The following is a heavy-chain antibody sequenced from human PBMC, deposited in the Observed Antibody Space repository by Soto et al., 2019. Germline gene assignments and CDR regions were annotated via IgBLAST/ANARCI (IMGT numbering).Heavy chain of an antibody. CDR3: ARWSIVGANRFDY. CDR1: GGSISSSNW. D-gene: IGHD1-26*01. Sequence: QVQLQESGPGLVKPSGTLSLTCAVSGGSISSSNWWSWVRQPPRKGLEWIGEIYHTGSTNYTPSLKSRVTISVDKSKNQCSLKLSSVTAADTAVYYSARWSIVGANRFDYWGQGTLVTVSS. V-gene: IGHV4-4*02. J-gene: IGHJ4*02. CDR2: IYHTGST.